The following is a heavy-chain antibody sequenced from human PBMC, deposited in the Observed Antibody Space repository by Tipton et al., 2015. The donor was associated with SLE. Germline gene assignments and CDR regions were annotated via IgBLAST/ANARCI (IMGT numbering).Heavy chain of an antibody. J-gene: IGHJ3*02. Sequence: TLSLTCAVYGGSFSGYYWSWIRQPPGKGLEWIGKINHSGSTNYNPSLKSRVTISVDTSKNQFSLKLSSVTATDTAVYYCARLTYYYDSSGPFDIWGQVTMVTVSS. D-gene: IGHD3-22*01. CDR2: INHSGST. CDR1: GGSFSGYY. CDR3: ARLTYYYDSSGPFDI. V-gene: IGHV4-34*01.